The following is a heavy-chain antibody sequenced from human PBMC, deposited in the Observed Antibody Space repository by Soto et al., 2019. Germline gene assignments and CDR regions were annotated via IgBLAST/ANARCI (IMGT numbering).Heavy chain of an antibody. CDR3: ARRLNSWQYSSFRRGSRYYFDY. CDR1: GYSLTSYW. J-gene: IGHJ4*02. Sequence: GESLKISCKGSGYSLTSYWIGWVRQMPGKGLEWMGIIYPGDSDTRYSPSFQGQVTIPADKPISTAYLQWSSLKASDTAMYYCARRLNSWQYSSFRRGSRYYFDYWGQGTLVTVSS. V-gene: IGHV5-51*01. CDR2: IYPGDSDT. D-gene: IGHD5-18*01.